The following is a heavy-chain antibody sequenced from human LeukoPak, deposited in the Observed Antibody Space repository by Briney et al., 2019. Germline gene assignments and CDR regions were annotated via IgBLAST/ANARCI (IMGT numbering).Heavy chain of an antibody. CDR3: AKSYSYGGNEETYFDY. CDR2: ISWNSGSI. D-gene: IGHD4-23*01. CDR1: GFTFDDYA. Sequence: PGRSLRLSCAASGFTFDDYAMHWVRQAPGKGLEWVSGISWNSGSIGYADSVKGRFTISRDNAKNSLYLQMNSLRAEDTALYYCAKSYSYGGNEETYFDYWGQGTLVTVSS. V-gene: IGHV3-9*01. J-gene: IGHJ4*02.